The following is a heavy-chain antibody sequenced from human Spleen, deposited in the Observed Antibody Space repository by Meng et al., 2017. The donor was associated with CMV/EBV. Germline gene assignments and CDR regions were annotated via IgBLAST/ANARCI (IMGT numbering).Heavy chain of an antibody. CDR1: GYSFTNYW. V-gene: IGHV5-51*01. Sequence: GESLKISCNGSGYSFTNYWIGWVRQMPGKGLEWMGIIYPGDSDTRYSPSFQGQVTISADKSISTAYLQWSSLKASDTAMYYCARLDDLDGYNGGIDYWGQGTLVTVSS. J-gene: IGHJ4*02. CDR3: ARLDDLDGYNGGIDY. CDR2: IYPGDSDT. D-gene: IGHD5-24*01.